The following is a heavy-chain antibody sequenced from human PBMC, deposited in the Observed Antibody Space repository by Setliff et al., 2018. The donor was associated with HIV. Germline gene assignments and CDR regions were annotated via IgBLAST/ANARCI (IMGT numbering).Heavy chain of an antibody. CDR3: ARGRGMSYYYYYMDV. J-gene: IGHJ6*03. CDR1: GFSLTSTSMC. D-gene: IGHD3-16*01. V-gene: IGHV2-70*11. Sequence: SGPTGEPTQTLTLTCTFSGFSLTSTSMCVSWIRQPPGEALEWLGRIDWDDNKYYSESLRSRLTISKDTSKNQVVLTMTNMDPVDTATYFCARGRGMSYYYYYMDVWGKGTTVTVSS. CDR2: IDWDDNK.